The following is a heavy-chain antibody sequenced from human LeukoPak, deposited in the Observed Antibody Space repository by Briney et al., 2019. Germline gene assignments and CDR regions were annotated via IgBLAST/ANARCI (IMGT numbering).Heavy chain of an antibody. Sequence: SVKVSCKASGGTFSSYAISWVRQAPGQGLEWMRGIIPIFGTANYAQKFQGRVTITTDESTSTAYMELSSLRSEDTAVYYCARGPPEVYPPYYYYMDVWGKGTTVTVSS. CDR1: GGTFSSYA. V-gene: IGHV1-69*05. CDR2: IIPIFGTA. CDR3: ARGPPEVYPPYYYYMDV. D-gene: IGHD5/OR15-5a*01. J-gene: IGHJ6*03.